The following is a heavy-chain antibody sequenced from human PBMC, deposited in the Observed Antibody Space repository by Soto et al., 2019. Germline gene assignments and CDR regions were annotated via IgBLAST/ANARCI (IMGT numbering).Heavy chain of an antibody. CDR3: AKTSSWSTFDY. CDR2: ITGSGAGT. J-gene: IGHJ4*02. V-gene: IGHV3-23*01. Sequence: GGSLRLSCAASGFTFSSYAMHWVRQAPEKGLEWVSAITGSGAGTYYADSVKGRFTISRDNSKNTLHLQMNSLRAEGTALYYCAKTSSWSTFDYWGQGTLVTVSS. D-gene: IGHD6-19*01. CDR1: GFTFSSYA.